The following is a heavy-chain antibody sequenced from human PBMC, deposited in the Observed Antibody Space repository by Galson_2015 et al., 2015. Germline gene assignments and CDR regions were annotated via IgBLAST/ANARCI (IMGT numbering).Heavy chain of an antibody. V-gene: IGHV2-70*01. Sequence: PALVKPTQTLTLTCTFSGFSLSTSGMCVSWIRQPPGKALEWLALIDWDDDKYYSTSLKTRLTISKDTSKNQVVLTMTNMDPVDTATYYCARIRYCSSTSCYSFDYWGQGTLVTVSS. CDR2: IDWDDDK. CDR3: ARIRYCSSTSCYSFDY. D-gene: IGHD2-2*01. J-gene: IGHJ4*02. CDR1: GFSLSTSGMC.